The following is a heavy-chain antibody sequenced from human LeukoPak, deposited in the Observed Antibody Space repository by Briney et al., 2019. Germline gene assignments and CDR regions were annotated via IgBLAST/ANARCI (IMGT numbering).Heavy chain of an antibody. Sequence: KPGGSLRLSCAASGFTFSSYSMNWVRQAPGKGLEWVSSISSSSSYIYYADSVKGRFTISRDNAKNSLYLQMNSLRAEDTAVYYRASLGRNGVELSSGYWGQGTLVTVSS. CDR3: ASLGRNGVELSSGY. D-gene: IGHD1-7*01. CDR1: GFTFSSYS. V-gene: IGHV3-21*01. J-gene: IGHJ4*02. CDR2: ISSSSSYI.